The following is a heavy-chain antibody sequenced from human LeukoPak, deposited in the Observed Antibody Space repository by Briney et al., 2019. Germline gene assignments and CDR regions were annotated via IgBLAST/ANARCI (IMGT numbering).Heavy chain of an antibody. V-gene: IGHV3-66*01. CDR1: GFTVSVNY. CDR3: ARKTDSGGQGDY. Sequence: GGSLRLSCAAFGFTVSVNYMSWVRQAPGKGLECVSVIYSGGNTYYADSVKGRFTISRDNSKNTLYLQMNSLRAEDTAVYYCARKTDSGGQGDYWGPGTLVTISS. J-gene: IGHJ4*02. D-gene: IGHD3-22*01. CDR2: IYSGGNT.